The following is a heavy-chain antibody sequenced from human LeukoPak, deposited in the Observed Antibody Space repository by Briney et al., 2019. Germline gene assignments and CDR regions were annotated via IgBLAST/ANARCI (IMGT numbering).Heavy chain of an antibody. CDR1: GFTFSSYW. D-gene: IGHD3-9*01. CDR3: ARGNYDILTGYGTAGMDV. J-gene: IGHJ6*04. CDR2: INSDGSST. V-gene: IGHV3-74*01. Sequence: PGGSLRLSCAASGFTFSSYWMHWVRQAPGKGLVWVSRINSDGSSTSYADSVKGRFTISRDNAKNTLYLQMNSLRAEDTAVYYCARGNYDILTGYGTAGMDVWGKGTTVTVSP.